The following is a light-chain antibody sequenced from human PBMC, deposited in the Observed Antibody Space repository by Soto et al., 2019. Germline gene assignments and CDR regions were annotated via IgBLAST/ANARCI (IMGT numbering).Light chain of an antibody. CDR1: RRDVGGYNF. Sequence: QSALTQPPSASGSPGQSVTISCTGTRRDVGGYNFVSWYQQHPGKAPKLLIYEVTQRPSGVPDRFSASKSGNTASLTVSGLQAEDEADYYCSSYAGSNMGVFGTGTKVTVL. J-gene: IGLJ1*01. CDR2: EVT. V-gene: IGLV2-8*01. CDR3: SSYAGSNMGV.